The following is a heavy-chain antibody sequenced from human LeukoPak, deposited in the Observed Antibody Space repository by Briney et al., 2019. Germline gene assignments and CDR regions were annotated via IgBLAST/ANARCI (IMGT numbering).Heavy chain of an antibody. J-gene: IGHJ4*02. CDR3: AKDRASGGYCSSTSCYKGYYFDY. V-gene: IGHV3-30*18. CDR2: ISYDGSNK. CDR1: GFTFSIYG. Sequence: PGGSLRLSCAASGFTFSIYGMHWVRQAPGKGLEWVAVISYDGSNKYYADSVKGRFTISRDNSKNTLYLQMNSLRAEDTAVYYCAKDRASGGYCSSTSCYKGYYFDYWGQGTLVTVSS. D-gene: IGHD2-2*01.